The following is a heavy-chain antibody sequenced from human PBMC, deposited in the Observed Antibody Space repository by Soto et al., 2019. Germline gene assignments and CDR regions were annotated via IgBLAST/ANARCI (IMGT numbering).Heavy chain of an antibody. CDR1: GGSISSYY. CDR2: IYYSGST. V-gene: IGHV4-59*01. CDR3: ARPVAANWFDP. D-gene: IGHD2-15*01. J-gene: IGHJ5*02. Sequence: SETLSLTCTVSGGSISSYYWSWIRQPPGKGLEWIGYIYYSGSTNYNPSLKSRVTISVDTSKNQFSLKLSSVTAADTAVYYCARPVAANWFDPWGQGTLVTVSS.